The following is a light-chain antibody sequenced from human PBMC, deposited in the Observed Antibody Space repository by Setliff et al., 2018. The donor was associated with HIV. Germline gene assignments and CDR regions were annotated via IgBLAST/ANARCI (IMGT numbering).Light chain of an antibody. J-gene: IGLJ1*01. CDR1: SSDVGNYNY. V-gene: IGLV2-11*01. Sequence: LTQPRSVSASPGQSVTISCTGTSSDVGNYNYVAWYQQHPGNAPKLMIYDVTKRPSGVPDRFSGSKSGNTASLTISGLQAEDEADYYCCSYADSYTSLYVFGTGTKAPS. CDR2: DVT. CDR3: CSYADSYTSLYV.